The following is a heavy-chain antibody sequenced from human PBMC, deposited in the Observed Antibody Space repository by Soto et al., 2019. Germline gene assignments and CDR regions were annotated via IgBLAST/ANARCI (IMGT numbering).Heavy chain of an antibody. Sequence: SETLSLTCAVYGGSFRGYYWTWIRQPPGKGLEWIGSIYYSGSTYYNPSLKSRVTISVDTSKNQFSLKLSSVTAADTAVYYCARLLVGSSSWYFDWFDPWGQGTLVTVSS. CDR2: IYYSGST. V-gene: IGHV4-34*01. CDR1: GGSFRGYY. D-gene: IGHD6-13*01. CDR3: ARLLVGSSSWYFDWFDP. J-gene: IGHJ5*02.